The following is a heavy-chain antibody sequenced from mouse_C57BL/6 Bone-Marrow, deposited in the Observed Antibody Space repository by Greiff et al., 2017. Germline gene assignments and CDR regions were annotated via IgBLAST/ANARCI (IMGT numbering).Heavy chain of an antibody. CDR1: GYTFTSYW. D-gene: IGHD2-3*01. V-gene: IGHV1-69*01. CDR2: IDPSDSYT. J-gene: IGHJ4*01. Sequence: QVQLQQPGAELVMPGASVKLSCKASGYTFTSYWMHWVKQRPGQGLEWIGEIDPSDSYTNYNQKFKGKSTLTVDKSSSTAYMQLSSLTSEDSAVYYCAREGASIYDGYYSYARDYWGQGTSVTVSS. CDR3: AREGASIYDGYYSYARDY.